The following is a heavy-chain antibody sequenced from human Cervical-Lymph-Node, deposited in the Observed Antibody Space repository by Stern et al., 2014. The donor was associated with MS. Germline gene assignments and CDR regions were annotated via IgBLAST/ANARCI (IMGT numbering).Heavy chain of an antibody. Sequence: QVQLVESGPGLLRPSETLSLTCTVSGASITSYYWSWIRQPQGKGLEWIGYIYYRGNTNYNASLKGRVAISIGTSKTQFSLRLSSVTAADTAVYYCARATDLWGQGTLVTVSS. J-gene: IGHJ5*02. V-gene: IGHV4-59*01. CDR3: ARATDL. CDR1: GASITSYY. CDR2: IYYRGNT.